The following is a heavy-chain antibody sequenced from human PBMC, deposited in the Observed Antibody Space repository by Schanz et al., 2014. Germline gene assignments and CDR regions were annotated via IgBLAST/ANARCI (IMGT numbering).Heavy chain of an antibody. CDR1: EFTFSSYK. CDR2: ISSSSSYI. Sequence: EVQLVESGGGLVKPGGSLRLSCEASEFTFSSYKMNWVRQAPGKGLEWVSSISSSSSYIYYADSVKGRFTISRDNSKNTLYLQMNTLRAEDTAVYYCAKQIHYDILTVTRNWGQGTLVTVSS. J-gene: IGHJ4*02. CDR3: AKQIHYDILTVTRN. V-gene: IGHV3-21*04. D-gene: IGHD3-9*01.